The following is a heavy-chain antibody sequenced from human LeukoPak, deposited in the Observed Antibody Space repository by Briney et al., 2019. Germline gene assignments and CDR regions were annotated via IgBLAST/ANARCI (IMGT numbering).Heavy chain of an antibody. D-gene: IGHD3-22*01. J-gene: IGHJ4*02. CDR3: AKVRDYDSSGYSDY. CDR1: GFTFSSYG. V-gene: IGHV3-30*18. Sequence: GRSLRLSCAASGFTFSSYGMHWVRQAPGKGLEWVAVISYDGSNKYYADSVKGRFTISRDNSKNTLYLQMNSLRAEDTAVYYCAKVRDYDSSGYSDYWGQGNLVTVSS. CDR2: ISYDGSNK.